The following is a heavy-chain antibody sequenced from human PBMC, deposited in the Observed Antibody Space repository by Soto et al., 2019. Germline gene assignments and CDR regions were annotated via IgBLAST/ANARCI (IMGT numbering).Heavy chain of an antibody. CDR3: AKGEISSRLFDY. J-gene: IGHJ4*02. D-gene: IGHD3-3*01. V-gene: IGHV3-9*02. CDR2: ISWNSGSI. CDR1: ALTSDDYA. Sequence: GRSLRPSCPPSALTSDDYAMHCVRPPPGKGLAWVSGISWNSGSIGYADSVKGRFTISRDNAKHSLYLQMNSLRAEDTALYYCAKGEISSRLFDYWGQGTLVTVSS.